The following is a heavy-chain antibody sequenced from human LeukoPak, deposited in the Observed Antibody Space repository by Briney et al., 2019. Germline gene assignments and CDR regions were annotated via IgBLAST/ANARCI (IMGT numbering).Heavy chain of an antibody. V-gene: IGHV4-4*02. J-gene: IGHJ5*02. CDR2: VHHIGST. D-gene: IGHD3-22*01. CDR1: DGSTSSDDW. CDR3: ARRYYYDSSGYLNS. Sequence: PSGTLSLTCAVSDGSTSSDDWWSWVRQAPGKGLEWIGEVHHIGSTNYNPSLKSRVIMSVDKSNNQFSLKLTSVTAADTAIYYCARRYYYDSSGYLNSWGQGTLVTVSS.